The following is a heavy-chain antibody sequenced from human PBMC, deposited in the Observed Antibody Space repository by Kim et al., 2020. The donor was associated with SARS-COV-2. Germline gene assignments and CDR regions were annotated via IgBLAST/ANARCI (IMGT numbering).Heavy chain of an antibody. CDR3: ARGAFGRRYCSSTSCSDYFDY. D-gene: IGHD2-2*01. V-gene: IGHV4-34*01. Sequence: SETLSLTCAVYGGSFSGYYWSWIRQPPGKGLEWIGEINHSGSTNYNPSLKSRVTISVDTSKNQFSLKLSSVTAADTAVYYCARGAFGRRYCSSTSCSDYFDYWGQGTLVTVSS. CDR1: GGSFSGYY. J-gene: IGHJ4*02. CDR2: INHSGST.